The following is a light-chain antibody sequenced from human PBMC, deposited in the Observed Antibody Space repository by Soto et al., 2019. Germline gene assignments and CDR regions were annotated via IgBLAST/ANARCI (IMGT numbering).Light chain of an antibody. CDR2: EVI. CDR1: SSDITTYNY. Sequence: QSVLTQPASVSGSPGQSITISCTAISSDITTYNYVSWYQHHPGKAPKLIIYEVINRPSGVSNRFSGSKSGNTASLTISGLQAEDEADYYCRSYPGTRWVFGGGTKLTVL. V-gene: IGLV2-14*01. J-gene: IGLJ3*02. CDR3: RSYPGTRWV.